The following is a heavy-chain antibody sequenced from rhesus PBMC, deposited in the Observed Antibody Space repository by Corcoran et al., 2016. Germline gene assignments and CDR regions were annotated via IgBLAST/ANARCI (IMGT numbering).Heavy chain of an antibody. V-gene: IGHV4-169*01. J-gene: IGHJ5-1*01. CDR2: FYGSGSST. Sequence: QLQLQESGPGLVKPSETLSLTCAVSGGSISSSYWSWIRQAPGTGRGGVGWFYGSGSSTNYTPSLKSLVTLSVATSKTQLSLKLSSVTAADTAVYYCARGTRGYSGYSFGVHNRFDVWGAGVLVTVSS. CDR1: GGSISSSY. CDR3: ARGTRGYSGYSFGVHNRFDV. D-gene: IGHD5-30*01.